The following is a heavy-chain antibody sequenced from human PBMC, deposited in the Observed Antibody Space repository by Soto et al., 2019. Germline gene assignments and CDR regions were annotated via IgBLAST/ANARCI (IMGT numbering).Heavy chain of an antibody. Sequence: QVQLVGSGGGVVQPGRSLRLSCVASGFTFSSYGMHWVRQAPGKGLEWVAIISYDGSNTYYADSVKGRFTISRDNSKNTLYLQMNSLRAEDTSVYYCAKEGGLSGSYYISSSYYFDYWGQGTLVTVSS. J-gene: IGHJ4*02. CDR2: ISYDGSNT. D-gene: IGHD1-26*01. V-gene: IGHV3-30*18. CDR3: AKEGGLSGSYYISSSYYFDY. CDR1: GFTFSSYG.